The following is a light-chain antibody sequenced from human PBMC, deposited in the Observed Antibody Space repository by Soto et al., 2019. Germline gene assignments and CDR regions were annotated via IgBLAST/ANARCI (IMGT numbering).Light chain of an antibody. CDR2: DAL. V-gene: IGKV3-11*01. CDR1: QSVRGF. J-gene: IGKJ5*01. Sequence: EIVLTQSPATLSLSPGDRATISCRASQSVRGFLAWYQQKPGQAPRLLIYDALTRATGIPARFSGSGSGTDFTLTISSLEPEDFAVYYCQQRSNWPPITFGQGTDWRL. CDR3: QQRSNWPPIT.